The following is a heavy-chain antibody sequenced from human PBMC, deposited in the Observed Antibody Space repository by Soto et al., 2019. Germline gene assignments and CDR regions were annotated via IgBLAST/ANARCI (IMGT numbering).Heavy chain of an antibody. J-gene: IGHJ4*02. V-gene: IGHV3-23*01. CDR3: ARSTYYYDSSGYYQYDY. CDR1: GFTFSSYA. Sequence: PGGSLRLSCAASGFTFSSYAMSWVRQAPGKGLEWVSAISGSGGSTYYADSVKGRFTISRDNSKNSLYLQMNSLRAEDTAVYYCARSTYYYDSSGYYQYDYWGQGTLVTVSS. D-gene: IGHD3-22*01. CDR2: ISGSGGST.